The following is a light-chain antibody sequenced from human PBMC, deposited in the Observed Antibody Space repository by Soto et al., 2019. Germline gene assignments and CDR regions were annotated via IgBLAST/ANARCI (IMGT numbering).Light chain of an antibody. V-gene: IGKV3-20*01. Sequence: EVILTQSPGTLSLSPGDRATLSCRASQSVSNNSLAWYQETPGQAPRLLIFGSSDRASGIPDRFSGSGSGTDFTLTISRLEPEEFAVDYCQQYGSSPPYTCGQGTKLEIK. CDR3: QQYGSSPPYT. J-gene: IGKJ2*01. CDR1: QSVSNNS. CDR2: GSS.